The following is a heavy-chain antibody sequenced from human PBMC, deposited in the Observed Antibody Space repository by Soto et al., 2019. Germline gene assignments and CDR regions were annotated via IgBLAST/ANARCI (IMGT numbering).Heavy chain of an antibody. CDR3: ARDFGTYYYDSSGGCDY. J-gene: IGHJ4*02. CDR1: GYTFTSYY. V-gene: IGHV1-46*01. CDR2: INPSGGST. D-gene: IGHD3-22*01. Sequence: QVQLVQSGAEVKKPGASVKVSCKASGYTFTSYYMHWVRQAPGQGLEWMGIINPSGGSTSYAQKFQGRVTMTRDTSTSTVYMELSSLRSEDTAVYYCARDFGTYYYDSSGGCDYWGQGTLGTVSS.